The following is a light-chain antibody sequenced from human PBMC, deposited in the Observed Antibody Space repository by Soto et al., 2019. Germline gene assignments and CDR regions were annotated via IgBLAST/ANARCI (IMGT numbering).Light chain of an antibody. Sequence: EIVLTQSPATLSLSPGERATLSCRASQSVNSHLAWYQQKPGQAPRLLIYDASNRATGIPARFSGSGSGTDFTLTISSLEPEDFAVYYCQQRTNWPPGYTFGQGTKLEIK. V-gene: IGKV3-11*01. CDR3: QQRTNWPPGYT. CDR2: DAS. J-gene: IGKJ2*01. CDR1: QSVNSH.